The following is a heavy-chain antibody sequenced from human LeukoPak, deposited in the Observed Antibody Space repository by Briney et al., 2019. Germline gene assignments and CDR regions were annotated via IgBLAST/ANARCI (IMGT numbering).Heavy chain of an antibody. CDR3: ATYFYGDYASYYFDF. D-gene: IGHD4-17*01. Sequence: SGTLSLTCAVSGAPMSGSHWWCWARQPPGKGLEWIGEIHLGGTTNYSPSLKSRVTMSVDKSKNQSSLEVRSVTAADTAVYYCATYFYGDYASYYFDFWGQGTLVTVSS. CDR1: GAPMSGSHW. J-gene: IGHJ4*02. V-gene: IGHV4-4*02. CDR2: IHLGGTT.